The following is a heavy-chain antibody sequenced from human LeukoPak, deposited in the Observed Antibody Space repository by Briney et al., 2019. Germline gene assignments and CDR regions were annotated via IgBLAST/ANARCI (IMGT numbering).Heavy chain of an antibody. CDR3: AKSSGSGSYYWFDP. CDR2: ISGSGGST. J-gene: IGHJ5*02. V-gene: IGHV3-23*01. CDR1: GFTFSSYA. D-gene: IGHD1-26*01. Sequence: GGSLRLSCAASGFTFSSYAMSWVRQAPGKGLEWVSGISGSGGSTYYADSVKGRFTISRDNFKNTLYLQMNSLRAEDTAVYYCAKSSGSGSYYWFDPWGQGTLVTASS.